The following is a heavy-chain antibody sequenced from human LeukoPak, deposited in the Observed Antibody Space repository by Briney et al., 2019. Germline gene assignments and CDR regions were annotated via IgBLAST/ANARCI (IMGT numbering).Heavy chain of an antibody. J-gene: IGHJ4*02. CDR1: GYTLTELS. CDR2: FDPGDGET. D-gene: IGHD3-10*01. Sequence: ASVKVSCKVSGYTLTELSMHWVRQAPGKGLEWMGGFDPGDGETIYAQKFQGRVTMTEDTSTDTAYMELSSLRSEDTAVYYCATTSRGQPGPFDYWGQGTLVTVSS. CDR3: ATTSRGQPGPFDY. V-gene: IGHV1-24*01.